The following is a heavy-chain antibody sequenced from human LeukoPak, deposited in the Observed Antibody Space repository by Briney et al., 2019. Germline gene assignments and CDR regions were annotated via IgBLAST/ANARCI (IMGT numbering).Heavy chain of an antibody. J-gene: IGHJ2*01. CDR2: IYYSGST. CDR1: GGSISSYY. CDR3: ARDRGAIAEAGRRYFDL. Sequence: PSETLSLTCTVSGGSISSYYWSWIRQPPGKGLEWIGYIYYSGSTNYNPSLKSRVTISVDTSKNQFSLKLSSVTAADTAVYYCARDRGAIAEAGRRYFDLWGRGTLVTVSS. V-gene: IGHV4-59*01. D-gene: IGHD6-19*01.